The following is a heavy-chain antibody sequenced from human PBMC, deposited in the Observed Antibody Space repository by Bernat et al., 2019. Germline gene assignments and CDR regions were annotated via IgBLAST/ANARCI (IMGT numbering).Heavy chain of an antibody. CDR3: ARASVAGTPKYWYFDL. V-gene: IGHV1-69*01. CDR2: IIPIFGTA. D-gene: IGHD6-19*01. Sequence: GSSVKVSCKASGGTFSSYAISWVRQAPGQGLEWMGGIIPIFGTANYAQKFQGRVTITADESTSTAYMELSSLRSEDTAVYYCARASVAGTPKYWYFDLWGRGTLVTVSS. CDR1: GGTFSSYA. J-gene: IGHJ2*01.